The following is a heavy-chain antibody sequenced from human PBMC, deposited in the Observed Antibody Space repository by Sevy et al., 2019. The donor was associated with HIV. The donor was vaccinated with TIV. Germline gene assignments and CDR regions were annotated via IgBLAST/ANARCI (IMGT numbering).Heavy chain of an antibody. V-gene: IGHV3-7*03. J-gene: IGHJ4*02. D-gene: IGHD2-21*02. CDR3: ARDHPSTAPFDY. Sequence: GGSLRLSCAASGFTFSNFWMSWVRQAPGKGLEFVANRKQDGSENFYADPVKGRFTISRDNAKNSLFLQMNNLRVEETAFYYCARDHPSTAPFDYWGQGTLVTVSS. CDR2: RKQDGSEN. CDR1: GFTFSNFW.